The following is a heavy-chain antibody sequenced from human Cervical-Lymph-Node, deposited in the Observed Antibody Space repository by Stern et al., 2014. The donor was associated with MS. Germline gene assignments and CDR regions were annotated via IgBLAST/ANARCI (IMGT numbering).Heavy chain of an antibody. CDR1: GITLSDSD. D-gene: IGHD3-9*01. CDR2: IRTKPQSYAT. CDR3: TSEPLDWTYYFDH. J-gene: IGHJ4*02. V-gene: IGHV3-73*01. Sequence: VQLVHSGGGVVQPGGSLKLSFANSGITLSDSDVHWVSQAYGKGLEWVGRIRTKPQSYATAYAASVKDMFNISRDDSKNMAYLQMNSLKTEDTAVYYCTSEPLDWTYYFDHWGQGTLVTVSS.